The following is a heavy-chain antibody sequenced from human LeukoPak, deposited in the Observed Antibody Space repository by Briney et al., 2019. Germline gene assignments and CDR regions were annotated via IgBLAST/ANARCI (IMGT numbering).Heavy chain of an antibody. CDR2: IHADSGNT. D-gene: IGHD6-19*01. CDR3: TIGLAGDWDSFYI. J-gene: IGHJ3*02. CDR1: GYTFTTCA. V-gene: IGHV1-3*01. Sequence: ASVKVSCKTSGYTFTTCAVHWVRQAPGQRLEWMGWIHADSGNTKYSQKLQGRVAIARDTSASTIYMELTSLRIEDTAVYFCTIGLAGDWDSFYIWGLGTMVTVS.